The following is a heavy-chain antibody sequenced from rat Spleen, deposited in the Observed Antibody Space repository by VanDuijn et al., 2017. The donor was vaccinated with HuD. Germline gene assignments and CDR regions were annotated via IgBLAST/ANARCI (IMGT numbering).Heavy chain of an antibody. CDR3: ARYVSLQWYYFDY. V-gene: IGHV3-1*01. J-gene: IGHJ2*01. Sequence: EVQLQESGPGLVKPSQSLSLTCSVTGYSITSNYWGWIRKFPGNKMEWMGYISYSGSTSYNPSLKSRISITRDTSKNQFFLQLNSVTTEDTATYYCARYVSLQWYYFDYWGQGVMVTVSS. CDR2: ISYSGST. CDR1: GYSITSNY. D-gene: IGHD1-1*01.